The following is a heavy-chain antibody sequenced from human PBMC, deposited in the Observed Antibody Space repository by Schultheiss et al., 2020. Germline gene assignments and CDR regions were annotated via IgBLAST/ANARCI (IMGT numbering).Heavy chain of an antibody. CDR3: ARERGLMTTVTTIFDY. J-gene: IGHJ4*02. CDR1: GGSISSGGYY. CDR2: IYYSGST. Sequence: SETLSLTCTVSGGSISSGGYYWSWIRQHPGKGLEWIGYIYYSGSTYYNPSLKSRVTISVDTSKNQFSLKLSSVTAADTAVYYCARERGLMTTVTTIFDYWGQGTLVTVSS. D-gene: IGHD4-17*01. V-gene: IGHV4-31*03.